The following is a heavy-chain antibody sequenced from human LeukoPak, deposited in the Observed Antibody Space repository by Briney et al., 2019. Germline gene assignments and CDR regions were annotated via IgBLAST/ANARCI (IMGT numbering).Heavy chain of an antibody. CDR3: AKAGRGYSSSLKGSFDI. CDR2: ITASGNRT. V-gene: IGHV3-23*01. D-gene: IGHD3-22*01. CDR1: GFIFSNYV. Sequence: GGSLTLSCTASGFIFSNYVMIWVRQPPGSGLEWDSYITASGNRTYYGDSVKGRFTVSRDNSKNTVYLQMNSLRAEDTAVYYCAKAGRGYSSSLKGSFDIWGQGTMVTVSS. J-gene: IGHJ3*02.